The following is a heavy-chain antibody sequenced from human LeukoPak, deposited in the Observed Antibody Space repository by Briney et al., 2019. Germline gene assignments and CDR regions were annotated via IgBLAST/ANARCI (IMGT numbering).Heavy chain of an antibody. D-gene: IGHD6-13*01. CDR3: ARVKGIVAARHFDY. CDR2: ISYDGSNK. CDR1: GFTFSSYG. V-gene: IGHV3-30*03. Sequence: HPWGALRLSCAASGFTFSSYGMHWVRQAPGKGLEWVAVISYDGSNKYYADSVKGRFTISRDNAKNSLYLQMNSLRAEDTAVYYCARVKGIVAARHFDYWGQGTLVTVSS. J-gene: IGHJ4*02.